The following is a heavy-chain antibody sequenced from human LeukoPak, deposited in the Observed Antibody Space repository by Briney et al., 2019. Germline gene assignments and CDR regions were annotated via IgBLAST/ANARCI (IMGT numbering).Heavy chain of an antibody. CDR2: IYYSGST. D-gene: IGHD3-9*01. Sequence: PSETLSLTCTVSGGSISSSSYYWGWIRQPPGKGLEWIGSIYYSGSTYYNPSLKSRVTISVDPSKNQFSLKLNSVTAADTAVYYCARVFDILTGYAGGNWFDPWGQGTLVTVSS. J-gene: IGHJ5*02. V-gene: IGHV4-39*07. CDR3: ARVFDILTGYAGGNWFDP. CDR1: GGSISSSSYY.